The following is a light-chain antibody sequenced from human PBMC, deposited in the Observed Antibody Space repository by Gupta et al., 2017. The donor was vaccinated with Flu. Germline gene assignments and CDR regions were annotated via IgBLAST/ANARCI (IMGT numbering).Light chain of an antibody. CDR1: QVIRND. Sequence: PSSLSASVRDRVAITCRASQVIRNDLGWYQQKPGKAPKLLIYGASTLQSGVPSRFSGSGSDTDFTLTISSLQPEDFATYYCLQDYNYPWTFGQGTKVEI. J-gene: IGKJ1*01. CDR3: LQDYNYPWT. CDR2: GAS. V-gene: IGKV1-6*01.